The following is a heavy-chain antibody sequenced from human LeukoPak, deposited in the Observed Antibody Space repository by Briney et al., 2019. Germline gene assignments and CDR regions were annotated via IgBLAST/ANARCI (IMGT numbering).Heavy chain of an antibody. CDR2: TSGSGGST. CDR3: AKDLTPHSSGWRFRHDY. CDR1: GFTFSSYA. Sequence: GGSLRLSCAASGFTFSSYAMSWVRQAPGKGLEWVSATSGSGGSTYYADSVKGRFTISRDNSKNTLYMQMNSLRAEDTAVYYCAKDLTPHSSGWRFRHDYWGQGTLVTVSS. D-gene: IGHD6-19*01. J-gene: IGHJ4*02. V-gene: IGHV3-23*01.